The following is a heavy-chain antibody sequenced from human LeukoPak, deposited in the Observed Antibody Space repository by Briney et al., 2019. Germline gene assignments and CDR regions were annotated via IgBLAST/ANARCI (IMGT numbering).Heavy chain of an antibody. Sequence: PGGSLRLSCVASGFTFSTYGIHWVRQAPGKGLEWVALIWYDGNYKYYADSVKGRFTISRDNSKNTLYLQMNSLRVEDTAVYYCARDGGQQMEKFDYWGQGTLVTVSS. CDR1: GFTFSTYG. CDR3: ARDGGQQMEKFDY. D-gene: IGHD6-13*01. J-gene: IGHJ4*02. CDR2: IWYDGNYK. V-gene: IGHV3-33*01.